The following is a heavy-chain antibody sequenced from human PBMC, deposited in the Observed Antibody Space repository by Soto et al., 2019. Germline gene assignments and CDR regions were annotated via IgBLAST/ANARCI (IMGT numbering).Heavy chain of an antibody. CDR1: GFTFSSYS. J-gene: IGHJ4*02. CDR3: ASDDRGLSRSYPS. D-gene: IGHD1-26*01. Sequence: EVQLVESGGGLVKPGGSLRLSCAASGFTFSSYSMNWVRQAPGKGLEWVSSISSSSSYIYYADSVKGRFTISRDNAKNSLYLQMNSLRAEDTAVYYCASDDRGLSRSYPSWGQGTLVTVSS. V-gene: IGHV3-21*01. CDR2: ISSSSSYI.